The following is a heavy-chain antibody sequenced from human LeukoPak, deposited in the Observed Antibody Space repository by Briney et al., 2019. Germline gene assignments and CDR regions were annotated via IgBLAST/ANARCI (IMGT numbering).Heavy chain of an antibody. J-gene: IGHJ4*02. CDR1: GFTFSSYG. CDR2: IWYDGSNK. V-gene: IGHV3-33*01. Sequence: PGGSLRLSCAASGFTFSSYGMHWVRQAPGKGLEWVAVIWYDGSNKYYADSVKGRFTISRDNSKNTLYLQMNSLRAEDTAVYYCARDLDGSGSYYRMRYWGQGTLVTVSS. D-gene: IGHD3-10*01. CDR3: ARDLDGSGSYYRMRY.